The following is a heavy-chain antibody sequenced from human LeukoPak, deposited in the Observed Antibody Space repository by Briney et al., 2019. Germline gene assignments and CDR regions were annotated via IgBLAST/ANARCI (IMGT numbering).Heavy chain of an antibody. J-gene: IGHJ4*02. CDR2: IYGGGTT. V-gene: IGHV3-53*01. Sequence: PGGSLRLSCAASGFTDNTYYMSWVRQAPGKGLEWASVIYGGGTTYYADSVKGRFTISSDDSKNTLYLQMNTLRAEDTAVYYCARDSGPVDQMLSFDVWGQGTLVTVSS. D-gene: IGHD2-2*01. CDR1: GFTDNTYY. CDR3: ARDSGPVDQMLSFDV.